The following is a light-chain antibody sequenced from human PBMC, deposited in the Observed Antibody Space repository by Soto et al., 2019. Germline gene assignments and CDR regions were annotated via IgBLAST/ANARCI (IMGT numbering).Light chain of an antibody. CDR2: GAS. Sequence: EIVMTQSPATLSVSPGERATLSCRASQSVSSNLAWYQQKPGQAPRLLIYGASTRATGIPARFSGSGSGKEVTLTLCSLQSEDCAVYYCQQYNNWPPWTFGQGTKVESK. CDR1: QSVSSN. V-gene: IGKV3-15*01. J-gene: IGKJ1*01. CDR3: QQYNNWPPWT.